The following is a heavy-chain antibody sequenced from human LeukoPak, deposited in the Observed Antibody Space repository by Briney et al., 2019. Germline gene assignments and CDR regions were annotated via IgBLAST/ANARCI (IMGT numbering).Heavy chain of an antibody. CDR1: GGSTSSYF. CDR3: ARDYYDSSGYYGRGGYYYMDV. V-gene: IGHV4-4*07. CDR2: IYTSGSN. D-gene: IGHD3-22*01. Sequence: SSETLSLTCTVSGGSTSSYFWSWLRQPAGKGLEWLGRIYTSGSNNYSPSLKSRLTISVDKSKNQFYLKLSSVTAADTAVYYCARDYYDSSGYYGRGGYYYMDVWGKGTTVTVSS. J-gene: IGHJ6*03.